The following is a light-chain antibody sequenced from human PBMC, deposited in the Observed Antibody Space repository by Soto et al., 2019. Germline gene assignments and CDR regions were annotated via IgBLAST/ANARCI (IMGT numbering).Light chain of an antibody. CDR2: GAS. CDR1: QSVSSS. V-gene: IGKV3-15*01. Sequence: EIMMTQSPATLSVSPGEGGTLSCRASQSVSSSLVWYQQKPGQAPRLLIYGASNRATDIPVRFSGSGSGTDFTLTISSLQSEDFAVYYCQQYIEWPYTLGQGTRLEIK. CDR3: QQYIEWPYT. J-gene: IGKJ5*01.